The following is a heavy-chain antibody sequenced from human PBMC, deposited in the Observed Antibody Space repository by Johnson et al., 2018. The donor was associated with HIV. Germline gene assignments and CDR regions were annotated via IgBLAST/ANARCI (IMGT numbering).Heavy chain of an antibody. Sequence: VQLVESGGGLVQPGGSLRLSCAASGFTFSSYAMSWVRQAPGKGLEWVSGISGSGSRTYYADSVKGRLTILRDNSKNTLYLQMNSLRAEDTAVYYCARSPYGGMGRWAFDIWGQGTMVTVSS. V-gene: IGHV3-23*04. J-gene: IGHJ3*02. CDR3: ARSPYGGMGRWAFDI. D-gene: IGHD4-23*01. CDR1: GFTFSSYA. CDR2: ISGSGSRT.